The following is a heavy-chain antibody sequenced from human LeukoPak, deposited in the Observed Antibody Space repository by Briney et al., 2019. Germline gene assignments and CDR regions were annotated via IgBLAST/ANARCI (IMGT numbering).Heavy chain of an antibody. J-gene: IGHJ4*02. Sequence: GGSLRLSCAASGFTFSSYWMSWVRQAPGKGLEWVANIKQDGSEKYYVDSVKGRFTISRDNAKNSLYLQMNSLRAEDTAVYYCARDGRYSSSWYPDYWGQGTLVTVSS. V-gene: IGHV3-7*01. CDR2: IKQDGSEK. CDR1: GFTFSSYW. D-gene: IGHD6-13*01. CDR3: ARDGRYSSSWYPDY.